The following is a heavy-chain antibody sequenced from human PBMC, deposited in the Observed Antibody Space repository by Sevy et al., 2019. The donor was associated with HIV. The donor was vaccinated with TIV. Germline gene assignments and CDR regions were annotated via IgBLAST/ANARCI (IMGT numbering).Heavy chain of an antibody. CDR1: GFTFSSYG. J-gene: IGHJ4*02. D-gene: IGHD2-15*01. V-gene: IGHV3-33*01. CDR2: IWYDGSNK. CDR3: AREREAVVVVAATPAY. Sequence: GGSLRLSCAASGFTFSSYGMHWVRQAPGKGLEWVAVIWYDGSNKYYADSLKGRFTISRDNSKNTLYLQMNSLRAEDTAVYYCAREREAVVVVAATPAYWGQGTLVTVSS.